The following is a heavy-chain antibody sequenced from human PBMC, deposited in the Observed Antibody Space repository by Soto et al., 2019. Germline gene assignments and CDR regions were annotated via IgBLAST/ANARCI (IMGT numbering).Heavy chain of an antibody. D-gene: IGHD4-17*01. V-gene: IGHV4-31*03. CDR3: ARGVTTVVTSCDAFDI. Sequence: QVQLQESGPGLVKPSQTLSLTCTVSGGSISSGGYYWSWIRQHPGKGLEWIGYIYYSGSTYYNPSLKSRVTISVDTSKNQFSLKLSSVTAADTAVYYCARGVTTVVTSCDAFDIWGQGTMVTVSS. CDR1: GGSISSGGYY. J-gene: IGHJ3*02. CDR2: IYYSGST.